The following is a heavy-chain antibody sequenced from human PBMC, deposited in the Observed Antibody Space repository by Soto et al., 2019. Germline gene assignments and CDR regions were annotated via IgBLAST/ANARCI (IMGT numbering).Heavy chain of an antibody. CDR3: ARGQRFSDWFDP. D-gene: IGHD3-3*01. Sequence: SETLSLTCAVYGGSFSGYYWSWIRQPPGKGLEWIGEINHSGSTNYNPSLKSRVTISVDTSKNQFSLRLISVTDADTAVYYCARGQRFSDWFDPWGQGTLVTVSS. V-gene: IGHV4-34*01. CDR1: GGSFSGYY. CDR2: INHSGST. J-gene: IGHJ5*02.